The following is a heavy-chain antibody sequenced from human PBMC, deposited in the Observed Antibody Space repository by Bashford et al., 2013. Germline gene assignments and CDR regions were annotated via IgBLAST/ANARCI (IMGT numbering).Heavy chain of an antibody. CDR1: GFSFNTYA. CDR3: AKDRVSVPAAHNDAFDI. J-gene: IGHJ3*02. D-gene: IGHD2-2*01. V-gene: IGHV3-23*01. CDR2: ISSSGGDT. Sequence: GGSLRLSCAASGFSFNTYAMSWVRQTPGKGLEWVSAISSSGGDTYYAGSVKGRFTISRDNSKSILFLQMDSLRAEDTAVYYCAKDRVSVPAAHNDAFDIWGQGTMVTVSS.